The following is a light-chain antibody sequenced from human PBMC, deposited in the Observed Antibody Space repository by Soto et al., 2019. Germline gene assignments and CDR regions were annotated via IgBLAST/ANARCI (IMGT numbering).Light chain of an antibody. Sequence: DILMTQSPSTLSASVGDRVTISCRASQSIRSWLAWYQQKPGQAPQLLIYDASNLESGVPSRFSGSGSGTEFTLTISSLQPDDFATYYCQQYDSFSKTFGRGTKVEVK. CDR3: QQYDSFSKT. CDR1: QSIRSW. J-gene: IGKJ1*01. CDR2: DAS. V-gene: IGKV1-5*01.